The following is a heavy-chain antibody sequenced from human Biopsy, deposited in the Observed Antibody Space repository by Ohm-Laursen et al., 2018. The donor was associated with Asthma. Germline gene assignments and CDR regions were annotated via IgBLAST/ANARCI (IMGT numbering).Heavy chain of an antibody. D-gene: IGHD1-1*01. CDR1: GFSFSNFA. Sequence: LSLTCAAFGFSFSNFAIHWVRQAPGKGLEWVGVISKDASTQDYADSVKGRFTMARDDSKNTLDLQMNSLREEDTAVYYCVRDGTDDAFDIWGQGTVVSVSS. CDR3: VRDGTDDAFDI. J-gene: IGHJ3*02. V-gene: IGHV3-30*01. CDR2: ISKDASTQ.